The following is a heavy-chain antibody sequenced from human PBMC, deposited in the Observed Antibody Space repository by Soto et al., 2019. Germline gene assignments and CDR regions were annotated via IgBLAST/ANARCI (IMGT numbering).Heavy chain of an antibody. D-gene: IGHD1-26*01. CDR2: IDPSDSYT. CDR1: GYSFTSYW. CDR3: ARRGSYGFWFDP. J-gene: IGHJ5*02. Sequence: PGESLKISCKGSGYSFTSYWISWVRQMPGKGLEWMGRIDPSDSYTNYSPSFQGHVAISADKSISTAYLQWSSLKASDTAMYYCARRGSYGFWFDPWGQGTLVTVSS. V-gene: IGHV5-10-1*01.